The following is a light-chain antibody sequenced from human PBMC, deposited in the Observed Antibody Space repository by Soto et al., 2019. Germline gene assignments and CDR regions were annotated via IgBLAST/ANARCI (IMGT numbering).Light chain of an antibody. CDR1: QSISSW. J-gene: IGKJ1*01. Sequence: DIQMPPSPSTLSASVGERVTITCRASQSISSWLAWYQQKPGKATELLIYAASTLQSGVPSRFSGSGSGTDFTLTISCLQSEEFATYYCQQYYSFPRTVGQGTKVDI. CDR3: QQYYSFPRT. V-gene: IGKV1-5*01. CDR2: AAS.